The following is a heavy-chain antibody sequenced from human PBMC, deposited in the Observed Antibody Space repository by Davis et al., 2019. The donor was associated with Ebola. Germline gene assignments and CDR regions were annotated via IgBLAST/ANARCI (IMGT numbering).Heavy chain of an antibody. J-gene: IGHJ6*02. V-gene: IGHV4-39*07. CDR1: GGSISSSSYY. Sequence: PSETLSLTCTVSGGSISSSSYYWGWIRQPPGKGLEWIGEINHSGSTNYNPSLKSRVTIPVDTSKNQFSLKLSSVTAADTAVYYCARSAVRVWFREIREQYGMDVWGQGTTVTVSS. D-gene: IGHD3-10*01. CDR2: INHSGST. CDR3: ARSAVRVWFREIREQYGMDV.